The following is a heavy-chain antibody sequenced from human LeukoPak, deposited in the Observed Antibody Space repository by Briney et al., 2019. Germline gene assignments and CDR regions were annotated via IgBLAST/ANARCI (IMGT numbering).Heavy chain of an antibody. CDR2: IKSDGSST. Sequence: GGSLRLSCAVYGPTSANIYMECDSQAPGKGLVWVSRIKSDGSSTNYADSVKGRFTISRDNAKNTLYLQMNSLRAEDTAMYYCGRVVVGDTRASDIWCQGTMATVSS. CDR1: GPTSANIY. V-gene: IGHV3-74*01. D-gene: IGHD2-21*01. J-gene: IGHJ3*02. CDR3: GRVVVGDTRASDI.